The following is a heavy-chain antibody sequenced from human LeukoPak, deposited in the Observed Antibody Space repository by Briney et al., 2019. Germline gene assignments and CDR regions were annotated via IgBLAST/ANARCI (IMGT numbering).Heavy chain of an antibody. J-gene: IGHJ5*02. CDR1: GGSIISSSYY. CDR2: IYYTGST. V-gene: IGHV4-39*07. Sequence: SETLSLTCPVSGGSIISSSYYWGWIRQPPGKGLEWIGTIYYTGSTYYNPSLKSRVTISVETSKNQFSLKLKSVTAADTAVYYCARGGYYGSRNDFRFDPWGQGTLVAVSS. D-gene: IGHD3-10*01. CDR3: ARGGYYGSRNDFRFDP.